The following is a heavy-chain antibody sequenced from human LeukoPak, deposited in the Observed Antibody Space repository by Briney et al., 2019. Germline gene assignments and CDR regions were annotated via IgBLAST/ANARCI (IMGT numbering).Heavy chain of an antibody. CDR2: INPNSGGT. D-gene: IGHD3-9*01. V-gene: IGHV1-2*07. CDR3: ARNRVPARGYYDILTGYFY. CDR1: GYTFTGYY. Sequence: ASVKVSCKASGYTFTGYYMHWVRQAPGQGLEWMGWINPNSGGTNYAHKFQGRVTMTRDTSISTAYMELSRLRSDDTAVYYCARNRVPARGYYDILTGYFYWGQGTLVTVSS. J-gene: IGHJ4*02.